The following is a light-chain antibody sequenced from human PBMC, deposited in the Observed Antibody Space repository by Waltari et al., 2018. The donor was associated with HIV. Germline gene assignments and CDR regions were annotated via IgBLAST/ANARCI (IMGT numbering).Light chain of an antibody. CDR3: QQYNSYRT. V-gene: IGKV1-5*03. CDR1: QSISSW. Sequence: DIQMTKSPSTLSASVGDRITITCRASQSISSWLAWYQQKPGKAPKLLIYKASSLESGVPSRFSGSGSGTEFTLTISSLQPDDFATYYCQQYNSYRTFGGVTKVEIK. CDR2: KAS. J-gene: IGKJ4*01.